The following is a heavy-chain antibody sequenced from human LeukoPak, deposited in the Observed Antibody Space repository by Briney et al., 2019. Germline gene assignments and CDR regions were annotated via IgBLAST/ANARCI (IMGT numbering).Heavy chain of an antibody. D-gene: IGHD2-15*01. CDR1: GYSFTSSW. CDR2: IYPGDSDI. J-gene: IGHJ4*02. V-gene: IGHV5-51*01. CDR3: ARGLYCSGGSCRFDY. Sequence: GESLKISCEGSGYSFTSSWIGCVRQMPGKGLEWMAIIYPGDSDIRYSPSFQGQVTISADKSITTAYLQWSSLKASDTAIYYCARGLYCSGGSCRFDYWGQGTLVTVSS.